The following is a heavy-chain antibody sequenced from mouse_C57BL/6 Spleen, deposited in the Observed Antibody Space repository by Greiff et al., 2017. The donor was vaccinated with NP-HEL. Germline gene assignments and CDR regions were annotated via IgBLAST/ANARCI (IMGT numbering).Heavy chain of an antibody. J-gene: IGHJ4*01. CDR2: ISYDGIN. CDR1: GYSITSGYY. CDR3: ARADYAMDY. Sequence: EVKVEESGPGLVKPSQSLSLTCSVTGYSITSGYYWNWIRQFPGNKLEWMGYISYDGINNYNPSLKNRISITRDTSKNQFFLKLNSVTTEDTATYYCARADYAMDYWGQGTSVTVSS. V-gene: IGHV3-6*01.